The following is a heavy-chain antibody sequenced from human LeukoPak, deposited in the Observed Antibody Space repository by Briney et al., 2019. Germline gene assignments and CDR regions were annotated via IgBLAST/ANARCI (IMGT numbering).Heavy chain of an antibody. CDR1: GFTFSSCW. CDR2: IYSGGST. CDR3: ASGLGLSYYGSGNWFDP. D-gene: IGHD3-10*01. J-gene: IGHJ5*02. Sequence: PGGSLRLSCAASGFTFSSCWMNWVRQAPGKGLEWVSVIYSGGSTYYADSVKGRFTISRDNSKNTLYLQMNSLRAEDTAVYYCASGLGLSYYGSGNWFDPWGQGTLVTVSS. V-gene: IGHV3-66*01.